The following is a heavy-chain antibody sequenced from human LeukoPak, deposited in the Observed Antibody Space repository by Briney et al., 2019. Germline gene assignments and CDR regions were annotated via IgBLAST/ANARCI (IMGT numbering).Heavy chain of an antibody. Sequence: PSETLSLTCTVSGDSISSSPYYWGWIRQPPRKGVAWIASIYYSGSTYNNTPLKSRVTISLDTSKSQFSLKLSSVTAADTAVYYCARGRNPYYFDYWGQGTLVTVSS. J-gene: IGHJ4*02. V-gene: IGHV4-39*07. CDR2: IYYSGST. D-gene: IGHD1-14*01. CDR3: ARGRNPYYFDY. CDR1: GDSISSSPYY.